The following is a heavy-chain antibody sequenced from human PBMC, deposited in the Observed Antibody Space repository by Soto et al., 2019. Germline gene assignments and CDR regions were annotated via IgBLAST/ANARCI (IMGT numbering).Heavy chain of an antibody. CDR3: ARLRTTPWFDP. J-gene: IGHJ5*02. CDR1: GGSISSYY. D-gene: IGHD1-7*01. V-gene: IGHV4-59*01. Sequence: KPSETLSLTCTVSGGSISSYYWSWIRQPPGKGLEWIGYIYYSGSTNYNPSLKSRVTISVDTSKNQFSMKLSSVTAADTAVYYCARLRTTPWFDPWGQGTLVTVSS. CDR2: IYYSGST.